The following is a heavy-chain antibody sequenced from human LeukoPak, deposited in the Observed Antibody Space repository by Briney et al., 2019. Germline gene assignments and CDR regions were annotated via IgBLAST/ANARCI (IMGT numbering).Heavy chain of an antibody. Sequence: ASVKVSCKASGYTFTSYDINWVLQATGQGLEWMGWMNPNSGNTGYAQKFQGRVTMIRNTSISTAYMELSSLRSEDTAVYYCARRVSDYYDFWSGAGLNTGYYYYMDVWGKGTTVTVSS. CDR2: MNPNSGNT. CDR1: GYTFTSYD. D-gene: IGHD3-3*01. V-gene: IGHV1-8*01. CDR3: ARRVSDYYDFWSGAGLNTGYYYYMDV. J-gene: IGHJ6*03.